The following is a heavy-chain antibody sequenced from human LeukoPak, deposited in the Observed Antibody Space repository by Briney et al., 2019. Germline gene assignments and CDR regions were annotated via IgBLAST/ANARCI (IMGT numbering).Heavy chain of an antibody. Sequence: SETLSLTCTVSGGSISRDIYYWGWIRQPPGKGLEWIGSIYYSGSTYYNPSLESRVTISVDTSKNQFSLKLASVTAADTAVYYCARGKNEDYYYYMDVWGKGTTVTVSS. V-gene: IGHV4-39*01. D-gene: IGHD1-1*01. CDR1: GGSISRDIYY. CDR2: IYYSGST. J-gene: IGHJ6*03. CDR3: ARGKNEDYYYYMDV.